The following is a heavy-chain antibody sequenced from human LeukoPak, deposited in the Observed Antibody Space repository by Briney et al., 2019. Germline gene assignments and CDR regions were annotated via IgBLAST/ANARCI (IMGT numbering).Heavy chain of an antibody. J-gene: IGHJ5*02. CDR2: IRRNSDGGTI. D-gene: IGHD3-22*01. Sequence: GGSLRLSCAASGFTFSDAWMNWVRQAPGKGLEWVGRIRRNSDGGTIDYAAPVKGRFALSRDDSKNTLYLHMSSLQTEDTAVYYCATDFYDTTWGQGTLVTVSS. CDR3: ATDFYDTT. V-gene: IGHV3-15*07. CDR1: GFTFSDAW.